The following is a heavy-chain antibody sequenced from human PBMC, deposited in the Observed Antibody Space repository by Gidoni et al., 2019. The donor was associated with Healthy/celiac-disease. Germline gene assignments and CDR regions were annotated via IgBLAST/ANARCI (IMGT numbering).Heavy chain of an antibody. CDR3: AKGPVRDDAFDI. CDR2: IYTGDSDT. Sequence: EVLLVQSGAEVKKPGESLKLSCKGSGYRVTSYWIGWLRQVPGKGLEWMGIIYTGDSDTRYSPSFQGQVTISADKAISTAYLQWSSLKASDTAMYYCAKGPVRDDAFDIWGQGTMVTVSS. V-gene: IGHV5-51*01. CDR1: GYRVTSYW. J-gene: IGHJ3*02.